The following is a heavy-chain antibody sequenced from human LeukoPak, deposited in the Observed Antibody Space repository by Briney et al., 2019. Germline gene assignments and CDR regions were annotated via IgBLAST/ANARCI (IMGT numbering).Heavy chain of an antibody. CDR2: LYIGGST. CDR1: GFTVINNY. D-gene: IGHD6-13*01. Sequence: GGSLRLSCAASGFTVINNYMNWVRQAPGKGLEWVASLYIGGSTYYTDSVKDRFTISRDNSKNTLYLQMNSLRAEDTAVYYCAKDLGSSWFFDYWGQGTLVTVSS. J-gene: IGHJ4*02. CDR3: AKDLGSSWFFDY. V-gene: IGHV3-66*01.